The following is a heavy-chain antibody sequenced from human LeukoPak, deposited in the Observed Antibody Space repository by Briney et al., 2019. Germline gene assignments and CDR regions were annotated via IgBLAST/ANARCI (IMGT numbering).Heavy chain of an antibody. CDR1: GFIFSSYW. CDR2: ISSSSSYI. D-gene: IGHD2-2*01. J-gene: IGHJ1*01. V-gene: IGHV3-21*01. CDR3: ARDLVQLAHSGYFQH. Sequence: PGGSLRLSCAASGFIFSSYWMHWVRHAPGKGLEWVSSISSSSSYIYYADSVKGRFTISRDNAKNSLYLQMNSLRAEDTAVYYCARDLVQLAHSGYFQHWGQGTLVTVSS.